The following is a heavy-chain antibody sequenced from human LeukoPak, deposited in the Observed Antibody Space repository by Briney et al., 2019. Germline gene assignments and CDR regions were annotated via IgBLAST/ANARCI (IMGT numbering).Heavy chain of an antibody. D-gene: IGHD2-21*02. V-gene: IGHV1-69*01. Sequence: ASVKVSCKASGGTFSSYAISWVRQAPGQGLEWMGGTIPIFGTANYAQKLQGRVTITADESTSTAYMELSSLRSEDTAVYYCARVEGYCGGDCYSNGMDVWGQGTRSPSP. CDR3: ARVEGYCGGDCYSNGMDV. J-gene: IGHJ6*02. CDR2: TIPIFGTA. CDR1: GGTFSSYA.